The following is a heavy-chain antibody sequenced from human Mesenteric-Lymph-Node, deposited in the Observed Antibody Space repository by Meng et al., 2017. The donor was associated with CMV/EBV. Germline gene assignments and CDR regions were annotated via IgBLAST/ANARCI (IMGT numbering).Heavy chain of an antibody. D-gene: IGHD6-19*01. CDR1: GGSISSSSYY. V-gene: IGHV4-39*07. J-gene: IGHJ4*02. CDR3: ASPAVAGFDY. CDR2: IYYSGST. Sequence: ESLKISCTVSGGSISSSSYYWGWIRQPPGKGLEWIGSIYYSGSTYYNPSLKSRVTMSVDTSKNQFSLKLSSVTAADTAVYYCASPAVAGFDYWGQGTLVTVSS.